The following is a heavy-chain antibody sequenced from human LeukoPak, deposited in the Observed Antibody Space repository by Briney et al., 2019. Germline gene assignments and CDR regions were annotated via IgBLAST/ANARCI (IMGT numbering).Heavy chain of an antibody. V-gene: IGHV3-23*01. D-gene: IGHD4-11*01. Sequence: PGGSLRLSCAPSGFTFSSYSMSWVRQAPGKGLEWVSGISGSGGSTYYADSVKGRFTISRDNSKNTLYLQMNSLRGEDTAVYYYASLYSEPYWGQGTLVTVSS. CDR3: ASLYSEPY. J-gene: IGHJ4*02. CDR1: GFTFSSYS. CDR2: ISGSGGST.